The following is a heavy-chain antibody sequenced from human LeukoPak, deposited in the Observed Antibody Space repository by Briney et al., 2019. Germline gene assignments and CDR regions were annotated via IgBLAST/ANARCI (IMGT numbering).Heavy chain of an antibody. V-gene: IGHV3-48*04. CDR2: IGSSSSTI. D-gene: IGHD2-2*01. CDR1: GFSFSSYG. Sequence: GGSLRLSCAAFGFSFSSYGMHWVRQAPGEGREWVSYIGSSSSTIYYADSVKGRFTISRDNAKNSLYLQMNSLRAEDTAVYYCAGLTYGTRTDPWGQGTLVTVSS. J-gene: IGHJ5*02. CDR3: AGLTYGTRTDP.